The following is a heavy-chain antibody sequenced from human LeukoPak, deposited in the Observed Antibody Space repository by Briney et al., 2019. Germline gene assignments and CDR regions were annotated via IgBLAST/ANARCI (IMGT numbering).Heavy chain of an antibody. V-gene: IGHV4-59*08. CDR3: ARNSAVATSRSLFDP. Sequence: TSETLSLTCSVFDGSISNYYWSWIRQPPGKGLEWIGYAYYSGSTTYNPSLESRVTISVDTSKNQFSLKLTAVTAADTAVYYCARNSAVATSRSLFDPWGQGTLVTVSS. CDR2: AYYSGST. D-gene: IGHD6-19*01. CDR1: DGSISNYY. J-gene: IGHJ5*02.